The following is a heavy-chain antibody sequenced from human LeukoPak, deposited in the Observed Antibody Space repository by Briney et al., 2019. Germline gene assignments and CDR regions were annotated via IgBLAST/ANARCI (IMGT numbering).Heavy chain of an antibody. CDR1: GFTFSSYA. V-gene: IGHV3-30-3*01. CDR2: ISYDGSNK. D-gene: IGHD2-2*01. Sequence: PGGSLRLSCAASGFTFSSYAMHWVRQAPGKGLEWVAVISYDGSNKYYADSVKGRFTISRDNSKNTLYLQMNSLRAEDTAVYYCARGNFIVVVPAPFDYWGQGTLVTVSS. CDR3: ARGNFIVVVPAPFDY. J-gene: IGHJ4*02.